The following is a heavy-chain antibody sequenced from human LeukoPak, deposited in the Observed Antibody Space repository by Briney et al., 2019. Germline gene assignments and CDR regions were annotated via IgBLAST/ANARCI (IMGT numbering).Heavy chain of an antibody. CDR1: GGSISSSSSY. J-gene: IGHJ4*02. CDR2: IYYSGST. D-gene: IGHD7-27*01. V-gene: IGHV4-39*02. CDR3: ARRDWGSYWFDY. Sequence: SEPLSLTCTVSGGSISSSSSYWGWIRQPPGKGLEWIGYIYYSGSTYYNPSLKSRVTISVDTSKNHFSLKLSSVTAADTAVYYCARRDWGSYWFDYWGQGTLVTVSS.